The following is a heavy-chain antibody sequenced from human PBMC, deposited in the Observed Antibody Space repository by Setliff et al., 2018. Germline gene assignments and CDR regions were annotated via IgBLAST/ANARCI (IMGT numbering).Heavy chain of an antibody. CDR2: IKSKTNGETT. D-gene: IGHD6-19*01. V-gene: IGHV3-15*01. CDR3: ARNPSPETNGWDGGYYYYFYMDV. CDR1: GFTFSNAW. Sequence: PGGSLRLSCAASGFTFSNAWMSWVRQAPGKGLEWLGRIKSKTNGETTDYAALVKGRLTISRDDSKNTLYLQMNSLGADDTAVYYCARNPSPETNGWDGGYYYYFYMDVWGKGTTVTVSS. J-gene: IGHJ6*03.